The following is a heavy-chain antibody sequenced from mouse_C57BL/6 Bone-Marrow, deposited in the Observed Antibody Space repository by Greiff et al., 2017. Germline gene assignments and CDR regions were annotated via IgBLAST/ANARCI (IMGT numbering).Heavy chain of an antibody. Sequence: VQLQQPGAELVKPGASVKLSCKASGYTFTSYWMQWVKQRPGQGLEWIGEIDPSDSYTNYNQKFKGKATLTVDTSSSTAYMQLSSLTSEDSAVYYCARGIYSVNSDSALDYWGQGTPVTASS. V-gene: IGHV1-50*01. CDR2: IDPSDSYT. J-gene: IGHJ4*01. D-gene: IGHD2-1*01. CDR3: ARGIYSVNSDSALDY. CDR1: GYTFTSYW.